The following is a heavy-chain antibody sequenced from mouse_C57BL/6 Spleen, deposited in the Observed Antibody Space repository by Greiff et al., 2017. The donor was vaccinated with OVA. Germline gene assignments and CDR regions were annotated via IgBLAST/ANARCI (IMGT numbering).Heavy chain of an antibody. CDR2: IHPNSGST. J-gene: IGHJ2*01. CDR1: GYTFTSYW. D-gene: IGHD2-4*01. V-gene: IGHV1-64*01. Sequence: VQLQQPGAELVKPGASVKLSCKASGYTFTSYWMHWVKQRPGQGLEWIGMIHPNSGSTNYNENFKSKATLTVDKSSSTAYMQLSSLTSEDSAVYYCARKNYDYDVDLDYWGKGTTLTVSS. CDR3: ARKNYDYDVDLDY.